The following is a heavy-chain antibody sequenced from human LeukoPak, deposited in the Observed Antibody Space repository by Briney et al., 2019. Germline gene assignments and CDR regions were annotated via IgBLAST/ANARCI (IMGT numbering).Heavy chain of an antibody. CDR1: GGSISSRSYY. J-gene: IGHJ5*02. Sequence: SETLSLSCTVSGGSISSRSYYWGWIRQPPGKGLEWIGSVYYSGGTYYNPSLKSRVSISVDTSKNQFSLRLTSVTAADTAVYFCARVYGDKSTWFDPWGQGTLVTVSS. CDR2: VYYSGGT. D-gene: IGHD4-23*01. V-gene: IGHV4-39*01. CDR3: ARVYGDKSTWFDP.